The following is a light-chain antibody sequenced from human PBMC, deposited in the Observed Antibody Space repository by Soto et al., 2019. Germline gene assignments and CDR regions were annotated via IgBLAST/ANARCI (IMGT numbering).Light chain of an antibody. V-gene: IGKV3-15*01. CDR1: QTVSNN. CDR3: QQYNSWPLT. J-gene: IGKJ4*01. Sequence: EIVMTQYPATLSVSPGERATLSCRASQTVSNNLAWYQQKPCQAPRLLFYSSSTRATGVPARFSGSRSGTDFTLTISSLQSEDFAVYYCQQYNSWPLTFGGGTKGETK. CDR2: SSS.